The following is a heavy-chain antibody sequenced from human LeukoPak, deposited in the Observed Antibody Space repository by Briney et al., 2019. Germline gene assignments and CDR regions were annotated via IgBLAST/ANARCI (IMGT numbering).Heavy chain of an antibody. CDR1: GYTFTNYG. CDR2: INTNTGDP. V-gene: IGHV7-4-1*02. J-gene: IGHJ6*02. D-gene: IGHD3-10*01. Sequence: ASVKVSCKASGYTFTNYGMNWVRQAPGQGLEWMGWINTNTGDPTNAQGFTGRFVFSSDASVSTAYLQISSLKPEDTAVYYCARKVVREINYYYYGMDVWGRGTTVTVS. CDR3: ARKVVREINYYYYGMDV.